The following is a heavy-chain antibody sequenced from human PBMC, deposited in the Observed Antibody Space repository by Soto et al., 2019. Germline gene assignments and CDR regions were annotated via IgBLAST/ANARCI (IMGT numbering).Heavy chain of an antibody. CDR2: ISQNGTYT. D-gene: IGHD1-1*01. V-gene: IGHV3-11*06. CDR1: GFTFSDYY. CDR3: TSAERGKTGVRV. J-gene: IGHJ4*02. Sequence: GGSLRLSCAASGFTFSDYYLSWVRQAPGRGLEWLSYISQNGTYTNYADSVRGRFTISRDNARSSLYLQMNRLRAEDTAVYYCTSAERGKTGVRVWGLGTMMTVYS.